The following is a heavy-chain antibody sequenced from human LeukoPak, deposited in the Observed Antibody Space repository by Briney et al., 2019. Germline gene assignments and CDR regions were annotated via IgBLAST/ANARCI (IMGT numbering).Heavy chain of an antibody. J-gene: IGHJ4*02. CDR1: GGTFSSYA. CDR2: IIPIFGTA. Sequence: SVKVSCKASGGTFSSYAISWVRQAPGQGLEWMGGIIPIFGTANYAQKFQGRVTMTRDTSTSTVYMELSSLRSEDTAVYYCARDWFSDSSGYYPSPGFDYWGQGTLVTVSS. CDR3: ARDWFSDSSGYYPSPGFDY. D-gene: IGHD3-22*01. V-gene: IGHV1-69*05.